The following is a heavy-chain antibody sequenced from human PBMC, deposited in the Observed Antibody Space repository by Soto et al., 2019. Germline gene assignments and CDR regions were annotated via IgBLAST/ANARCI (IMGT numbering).Heavy chain of an antibody. CDR3: ARDPSAYDLPAY. J-gene: IGHJ4*02. V-gene: IGHV1-69*08. Sequence: QVQLVQSGAEVKKPGSSVKVSCKASGGTFSSYTISWVRQAPGQGLEWMRRIIPILGIPNYAQKFQGRVTITADKSTSTAYMELSSLRSEDTAVYYCARDPSAYDLPAYWGQGTLVTVSS. CDR1: GGTFSSYT. CDR2: IIPILGIP. D-gene: IGHD5-12*01.